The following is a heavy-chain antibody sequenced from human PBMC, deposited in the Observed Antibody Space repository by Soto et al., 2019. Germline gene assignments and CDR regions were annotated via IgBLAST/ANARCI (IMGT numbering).Heavy chain of an antibody. CDR3: ARSGGNSYYYGIDV. CDR2: IYYSANT. Sequence: QVQLQESGPGLVKPSQTLSLTCSVSGGSISSGGYYWSWIRQPPGKGLEWIGYIYYSANTHYNPSLKGRVSISADTSKNPFSLNLSSVTAADTAVYYCARSGGNSYYYGIDVWGQGTTVTVSS. D-gene: IGHD3-10*01. CDR1: GGSISSGGYY. J-gene: IGHJ6*02. V-gene: IGHV4-31*02.